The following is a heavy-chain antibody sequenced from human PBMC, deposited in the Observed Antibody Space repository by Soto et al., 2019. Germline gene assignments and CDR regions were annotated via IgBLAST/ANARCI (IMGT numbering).Heavy chain of an antibody. D-gene: IGHD2-15*01. J-gene: IGHJ6*02. V-gene: IGHV1-69*13. CDR2: IIPIFGTA. CDR1: GGTFSSYA. Sequence: SVKVSCKASGGTFSSYAISWVRQAPGQGLEWMGGIIPIFGTANYAQMFQGRVTITADESTTAVYMQLSGLRSEDTAVYYCAKVVVSATRLYYYYDMDVWGQGTTVTVSS. CDR3: AKVVVSATRLYYYYDMDV.